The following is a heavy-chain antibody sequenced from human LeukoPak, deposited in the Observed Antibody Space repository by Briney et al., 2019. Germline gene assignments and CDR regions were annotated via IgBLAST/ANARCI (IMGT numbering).Heavy chain of an antibody. CDR2: ISYDGSNK. CDR1: RFTFSNYA. D-gene: IGHD6-19*01. CDR3: ARAGLAVAGRGRLDY. Sequence: GGSLRLSCAASRFTFSNYAMHWVRQAPGKGLEWVAVISYDGSNKYYADSVKGQFTISRDNSKNTLYLQMNSLRAEDTAVYYCARAGLAVAGRGRLDYWGQGTLVTVSS. V-gene: IGHV3-30*04. J-gene: IGHJ4*02.